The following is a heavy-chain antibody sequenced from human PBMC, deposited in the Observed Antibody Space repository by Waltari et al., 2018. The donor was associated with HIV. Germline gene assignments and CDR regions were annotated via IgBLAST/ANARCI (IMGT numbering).Heavy chain of an antibody. D-gene: IGHD2-2*01. CDR1: GYTFTGYY. CDR3: ARDETVVVPAAQCCGMDV. CDR2: INPNSGGT. J-gene: IGHJ6*02. V-gene: IGHV1-2*02. Sequence: QVQLVQSGAEVKKLGASMKVSCKASGYTFTGYYLNWVRQAPGQGLEWMGWINPNSGGTNYAQKFQGRVTMTRDTSISTAYMELSRLRSDETAVYYCARDETVVVPAAQCCGMDVWGQGTTVTVSS.